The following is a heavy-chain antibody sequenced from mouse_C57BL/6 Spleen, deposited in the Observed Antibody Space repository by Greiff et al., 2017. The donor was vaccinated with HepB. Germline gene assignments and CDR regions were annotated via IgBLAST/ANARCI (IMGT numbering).Heavy chain of an antibody. J-gene: IGHJ2*01. CDR1: GYTFTSYW. D-gene: IGHD2-2*01. V-gene: IGHV1-50*01. Sequence: QVQLQQPGAELVKPGASVKLSCKASGYTFTSYWMQWVKQRPGQGLEWIGEIDPSDSYTNYNQKFKGKATLTVDTSSSTAYMQLSSLTSEDSAVYYCARRGYLLWLRRYFDYWGQGTTLTVAS. CDR2: IDPSDSYT. CDR3: ARRGYLLWLRRYFDY.